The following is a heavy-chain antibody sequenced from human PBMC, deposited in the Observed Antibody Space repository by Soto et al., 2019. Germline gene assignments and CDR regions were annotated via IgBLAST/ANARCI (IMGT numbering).Heavy chain of an antibody. V-gene: IGHV4-30-4*01. Sequence: QVQLQESGPGLVKPSQTLSLTCTVSGGSISSGDYYWTWIRQPPGKGLEWIGYIYYSGSTYYNPSLKSRVTISVDTSKNQFSLKLSSVTAADTAVYYCARGLWFGELGDYYYYGMDVWGQGTTVTVSS. CDR1: GGSISSGDYY. J-gene: IGHJ6*02. D-gene: IGHD3-10*01. CDR2: IYYSGST. CDR3: ARGLWFGELGDYYYYGMDV.